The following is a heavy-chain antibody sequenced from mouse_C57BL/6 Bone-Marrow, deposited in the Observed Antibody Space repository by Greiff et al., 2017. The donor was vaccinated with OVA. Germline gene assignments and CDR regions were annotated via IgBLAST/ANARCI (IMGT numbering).Heavy chain of an antibody. Sequence: VHVKQSGTVLARPGASVKMSCKTSGYTFTSYWMHWVKQRPGQGLEWIGAIYPGNSDTSYNQKFKGKAKLTAVTSASTAYMELSSLTNEDSAVYYCTRDYYYGSSSAWFAYWGQGTLVTVSA. J-gene: IGHJ3*01. CDR2: IYPGNSDT. D-gene: IGHD1-1*01. V-gene: IGHV1-5*01. CDR1: GYTFTSYW. CDR3: TRDYYYGSSSAWFAY.